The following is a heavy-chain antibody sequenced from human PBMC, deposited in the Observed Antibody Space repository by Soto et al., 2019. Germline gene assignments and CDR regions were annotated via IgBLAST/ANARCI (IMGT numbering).Heavy chain of an antibody. D-gene: IGHD6-13*01. J-gene: IGHJ5*01. V-gene: IGHV4-31*03. Sequence: SETLSLTCSVAGGSISAGCGYWSWVREHPGKGLEWIGDIYYRGTTSYNPSLGSRVTISRDTSKNQVSLKLNSVTAADTAVYYCARVSAGGTRWFDSWGQGIRVTVSS. CDR2: IYYRGTT. CDR3: ARVSAGGTRWFDS. CDR1: GGSISAGCGY.